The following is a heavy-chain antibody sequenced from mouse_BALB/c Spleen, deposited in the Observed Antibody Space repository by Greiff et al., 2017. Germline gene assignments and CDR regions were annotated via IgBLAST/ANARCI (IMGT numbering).Heavy chain of an antibody. J-gene: IGHJ4*01. CDR3: ARSHGNYDYAMDY. D-gene: IGHD2-1*01. V-gene: IGHV1-18*01. CDR1: GYTFTDYN. Sequence: EVKLVESGPELVKPGASVKIPCKASGYTFTDYNMDWVKQSHGKSLEWIGDINPNNGGTIYNQKFKGKATLTVDKSSSTAYMELRSLTSEDTAVYYCARSHGNYDYAMDYWGQGTSVTVSS. CDR2: INPNNGGT.